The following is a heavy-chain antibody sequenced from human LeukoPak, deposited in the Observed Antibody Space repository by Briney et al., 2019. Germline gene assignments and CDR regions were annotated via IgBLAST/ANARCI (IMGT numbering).Heavy chain of an antibody. V-gene: IGHV1-69*04. D-gene: IGHD6-13*01. CDR3: ARAIIAAAGYGMDV. Sequence: SVKVSCKASGGTFSSYAISWARQAPGQGLEWMGRIIPILGIANYAQKFQGRVTITADKSTSTAYMELSSLRSEDTAVYYCARAIIAAAGYGMDVWGQGTTVTVSS. J-gene: IGHJ6*02. CDR2: IIPILGIA. CDR1: GGTFSSYA.